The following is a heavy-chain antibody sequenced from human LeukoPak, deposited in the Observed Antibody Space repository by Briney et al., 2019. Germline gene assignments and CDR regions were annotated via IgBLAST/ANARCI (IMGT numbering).Heavy chain of an antibody. Sequence: SETLSLTCTVSGGSISSYYWSWIRQPPGKGLEWIGYIYYSGSTNYNPSLKSRVTISVDTSKNQFSLRLRSVPAADTAVYYCASVAVGATHAFDIWGQGTMVTVSS. D-gene: IGHD1-26*01. CDR2: IYYSGST. J-gene: IGHJ3*02. CDR1: GGSISSYY. V-gene: IGHV4-59*08. CDR3: ASVAVGATHAFDI.